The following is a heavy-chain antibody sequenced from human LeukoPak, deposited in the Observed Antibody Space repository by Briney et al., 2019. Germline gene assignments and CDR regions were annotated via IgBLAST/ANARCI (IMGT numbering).Heavy chain of an antibody. D-gene: IGHD6-13*01. CDR1: GVSVSSGSYY. Sequence: SQTLSLTCTVSGVSVSSGSYYWRWIRQPPGKGLEWIAYIYYSGSTNYNPSLKSRVTISVDTSKNQFSLKLSSVTAADTAVYYCAREHSSSWYYPNWFDPWGQGTLVTVSS. CDR3: AREHSSSWYYPNWFDP. CDR2: IYYSGST. J-gene: IGHJ5*02. V-gene: IGHV4-61*01.